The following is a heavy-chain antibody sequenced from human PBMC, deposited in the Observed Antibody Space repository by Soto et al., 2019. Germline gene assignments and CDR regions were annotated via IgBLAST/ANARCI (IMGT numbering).Heavy chain of an antibody. CDR1: GGSISSYY. D-gene: IGHD1-26*01. CDR2: INYSGST. Sequence: QVQLQESGPGLVKPSETLSLTCTVSGGSISSYYWSWIRQPPGKGLEWIGYINYSGSTTYNPSLKSRVTISVDTSKNQFSLKLSSVTAADTAVYYCARDRGGSPPFDYWGQGTLVTVSS. J-gene: IGHJ4*02. V-gene: IGHV4-59*01. CDR3: ARDRGGSPPFDY.